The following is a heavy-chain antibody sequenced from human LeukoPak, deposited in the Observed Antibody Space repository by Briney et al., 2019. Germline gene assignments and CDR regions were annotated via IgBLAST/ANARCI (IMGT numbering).Heavy chain of an antibody. CDR1: GVSISSSNSY. J-gene: IGHJ4*02. Sequence: SETLSLTCTVSGVSISSSNSYWGWIRQPPGKGLEWIGSIYYSGSTYYNPSLKSRVTISVDTSKNQFSLKLSSVTAADTAVYYCARLTALLWFGESSHYFDYWGQGTLVTVSS. CDR2: IYYSGST. V-gene: IGHV4-39*01. D-gene: IGHD3-10*01. CDR3: ARLTALLWFGESSHYFDY.